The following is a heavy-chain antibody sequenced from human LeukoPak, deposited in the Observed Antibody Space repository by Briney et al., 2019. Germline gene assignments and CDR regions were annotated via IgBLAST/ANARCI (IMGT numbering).Heavy chain of an antibody. J-gene: IGHJ6*03. CDR3: NYDFWSLDYYMDV. CDR1: GFTFSSYW. Sequence: GGSLRLSCAASGFTFSSYWMSWVRQAPGKGLEWVANIKQDGSEKYYVDSVKGRFTISRDNAKNSLYLQMNSLRAEDTAVYYCNYDFWSLDYYMDVWGKGTTVTVSS. CDR2: IKQDGSEK. V-gene: IGHV3-7*01. D-gene: IGHD3-3*01.